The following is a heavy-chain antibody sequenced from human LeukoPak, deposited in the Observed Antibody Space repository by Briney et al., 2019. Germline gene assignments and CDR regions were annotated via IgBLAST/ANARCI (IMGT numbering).Heavy chain of an antibody. CDR2: IIPILGMA. CDR3: ARAIAAAGKYYFDY. V-gene: IGHV1-69*04. J-gene: IGHJ4*02. Sequence: SVKVSCKASGGTFSSYAISWVRQAPGQGLEWMGRIIPILGMANYAQKFQGRVTITADKSTSTAYMELSSLRSEDTAVYYCARAIAAAGKYYFDYWGQGTLVTVSS. CDR1: GGTFSSYA. D-gene: IGHD6-13*01.